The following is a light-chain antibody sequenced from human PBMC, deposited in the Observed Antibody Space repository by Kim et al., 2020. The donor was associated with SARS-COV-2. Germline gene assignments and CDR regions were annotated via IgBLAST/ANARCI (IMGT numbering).Light chain of an antibody. CDR1: QSVSSNY. Sequence: LAAGDRATLPCRASQSVSSNYLAWYQQKPGQAPRLLSYGASSRAPGIPDRFSGSGSGTDFNLTISRLEPEYFVVYYCQQYGTSPYSFGQGTKLEI. CDR2: GAS. J-gene: IGKJ2*03. V-gene: IGKV3-20*01. CDR3: QQYGTSPYS.